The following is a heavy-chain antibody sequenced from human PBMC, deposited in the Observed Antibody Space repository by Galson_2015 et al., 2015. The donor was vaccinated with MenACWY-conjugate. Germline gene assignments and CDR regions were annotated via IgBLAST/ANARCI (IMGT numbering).Heavy chain of an antibody. D-gene: IGHD6-19*01. J-gene: IGHJ5*02. CDR1: GFTFSSYA. CDR2: ISGSGGST. Sequence: SLRLSCAASGFTFSSYAMSWVRQAPGKGLEWVSAISGSGGSTYYADPVKGRFTISRDNSKNTLYLQMNSLRAEDTAVYYCAKASGIAVAMNWFDPWGQGTLVTVSS. V-gene: IGHV3-23*01. CDR3: AKASGIAVAMNWFDP.